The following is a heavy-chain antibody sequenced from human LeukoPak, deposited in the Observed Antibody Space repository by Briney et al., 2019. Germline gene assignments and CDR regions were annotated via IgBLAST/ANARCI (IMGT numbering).Heavy chain of an antibody. CDR2: INYSGST. CDR3: ARVRYYDSRGYYMANYFDY. D-gene: IGHD3-22*01. V-gene: IGHV4-59*01. CDR1: GGSISSYY. Sequence: PSETLSLTCTVSGGSISSYYWSWIRQPPGKGLEWIGYINYSGSTNYNPSPKSRVTISVDTSKNQFSLKLSSVTAADTAVYHCARVRYYDSRGYYMANYFDYWGQGTLVTVSS. J-gene: IGHJ4*02.